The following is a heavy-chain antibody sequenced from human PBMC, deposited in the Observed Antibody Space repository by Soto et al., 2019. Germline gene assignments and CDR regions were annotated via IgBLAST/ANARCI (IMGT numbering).Heavy chain of an antibody. V-gene: IGHV3-23*01. CDR2: ISGSGGST. CDR1: GFTFSSYA. J-gene: IGHJ3*02. CDR3: AKGVVGAIGAFDI. D-gene: IGHD1-26*01. Sequence: EVQLLESGGGLVQPGGSLRLSCAASGFTFSSYAMSWVRQAPGKGLEWVSAISGSGGSTYYADSVKGRFTISRDNSKNALYLQMNSLRAEDTAVYYCAKGVVGAIGAFDIWGQGTMVTVSS.